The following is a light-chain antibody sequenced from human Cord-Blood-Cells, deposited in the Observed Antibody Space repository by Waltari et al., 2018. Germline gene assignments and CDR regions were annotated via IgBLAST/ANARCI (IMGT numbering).Light chain of an antibody. Sequence: QSALTQPASVSGSPGQSITISCTGTSSDDGGYNYVSWYQQHPGKAPKLMIYDVSNRPSGVSKRFSGSQSGNPASPTISALHAEDEADYYCSSYTSSSNYVFGTGTNVTVL. CDR1: SSDDGGYNY. V-gene: IGLV2-14*01. CDR3: SSYTSSSNYV. CDR2: DVS. J-gene: IGLJ1*01.